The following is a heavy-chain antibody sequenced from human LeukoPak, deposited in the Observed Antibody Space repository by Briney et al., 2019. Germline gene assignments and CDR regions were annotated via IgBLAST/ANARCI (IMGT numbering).Heavy chain of an antibody. Sequence: GGSLRLSCAASGFTFGSYAMGWVRQAPGKGLEWVSAISSSGASKYYADSVKGRFTISRDNSKNTLYLQMNSLRAEDTAVYYCAKDQVVSGWPHYFDYWGQGTLVTVSS. V-gene: IGHV3-23*01. CDR1: GFTFGSYA. J-gene: IGHJ4*02. CDR3: AKDQVVSGWPHYFDY. D-gene: IGHD6-19*01. CDR2: ISSSGASK.